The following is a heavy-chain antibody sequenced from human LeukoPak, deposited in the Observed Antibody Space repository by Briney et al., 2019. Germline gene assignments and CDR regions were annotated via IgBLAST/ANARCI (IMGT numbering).Heavy chain of an antibody. CDR3: ARGRFLEWSHYFYYYGMDV. CDR2: IYHSGST. V-gene: IGHV4-4*02. J-gene: IGHJ6*02. CDR1: GGSISSSNW. D-gene: IGHD3-3*01. Sequence: SETLSLTCAVSGGSISSSNWWSWVRQPPGKGLEWIGEIYHSGSTNYNPSLKSRVTISVDKSKNQFSLKLSSVTAADTAVYYCARGRFLEWSHYFYYYGMDVWGQGTTVTVSS.